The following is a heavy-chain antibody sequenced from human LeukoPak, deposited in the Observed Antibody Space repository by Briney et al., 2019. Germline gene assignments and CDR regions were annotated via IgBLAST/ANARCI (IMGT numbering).Heavy chain of an antibody. Sequence: ASVKVSCKASGYTFTGYYIHWVRQAPGQGLEWMGWISTYDGNTNYAQNLQGRVTMTTDTSTRTAYMELRSLRSGDTAVYYCARWSYSSDWYFGTFDIWGQGTTVTISS. D-gene: IGHD6-19*01. CDR2: ISTYDGNT. CDR3: ARWSYSSDWYFGTFDI. CDR1: GYTFTGYY. V-gene: IGHV1-18*04. J-gene: IGHJ3*02.